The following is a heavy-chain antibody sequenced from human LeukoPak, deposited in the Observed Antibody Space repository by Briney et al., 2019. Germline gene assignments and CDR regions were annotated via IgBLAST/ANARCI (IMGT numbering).Heavy chain of an antibody. CDR2: IIPIFGTA. J-gene: IGHJ4*02. D-gene: IGHD5-24*01. V-gene: IGHV1-69*01. Sequence: SVKVSCKASGGTFISYAISWVRPAPGQGLEWMGGIIPIFGTANYAQKFQGRVTITADESTSTAYMELSSLRSEDTAVYYCARDSGDGYNYLDYWGQGTLVTVSS. CDR1: GGTFISYA. CDR3: ARDSGDGYNYLDY.